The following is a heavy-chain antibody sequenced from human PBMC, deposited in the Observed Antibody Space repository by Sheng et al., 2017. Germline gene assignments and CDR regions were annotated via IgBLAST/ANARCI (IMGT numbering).Heavy chain of an antibody. CDR3: ARGGGSSSLHYFDY. J-gene: IGHJ4*02. D-gene: IGHD6-13*01. CDR1: GGSISTYY. V-gene: IGHV4-59*01. CDR2: IYYSGTT. Sequence: QVQLQESGPGLVKPSETLSLTCTVSGGSISTYYWSWIRQPPGKGLEWIGYIYYSGTTNYNPSLKSRVTMSVDTSKNQFSLKLDSVTAADTAVYHCARGGGSSSLHYFDYWGQGTLVTVSS.